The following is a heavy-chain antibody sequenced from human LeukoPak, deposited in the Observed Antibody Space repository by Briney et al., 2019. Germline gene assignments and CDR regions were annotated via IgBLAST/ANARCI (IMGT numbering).Heavy chain of an antibody. CDR1: GFTFSSYD. CDR3: ARRRGGLGSYSEAFDI. CDR2: IDTAGGT. V-gene: IGHV3-13*04. D-gene: IGHD3-10*01. J-gene: IGHJ3*02. Sequence: GRSLRLSCAASGFTFSSYDVHWVRQTTGEGLEWVSGIDTAGGTYYPGSAKGRFTISRDNAKNSLYLQMNSLRAGDTALYYCARRRGGLGSYSEAFDIGGQGTMVTVSS.